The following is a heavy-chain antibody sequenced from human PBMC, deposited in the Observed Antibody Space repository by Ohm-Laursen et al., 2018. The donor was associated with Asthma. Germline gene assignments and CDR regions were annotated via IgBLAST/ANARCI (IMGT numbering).Heavy chain of an antibody. D-gene: IGHD6-13*01. V-gene: IGHV1-46*03. CDR1: GYTFTSYY. J-gene: IGHJ4*02. Sequence: EASVKVSCKPSGYTFTSYYMHWVRQAPGQGLEWMGIINPSGGSTSYAQKFQGRVTMTRDTSSRTVYMELSSLRSEDTAVYFCSREHWVSAAGTGYLDSWGQGTLVTVSS. CDR2: INPSGGST. CDR3: SREHWVSAAGTGYLDS.